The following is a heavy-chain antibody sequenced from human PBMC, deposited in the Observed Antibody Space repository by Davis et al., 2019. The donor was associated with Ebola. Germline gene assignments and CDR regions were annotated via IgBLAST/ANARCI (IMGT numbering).Heavy chain of an antibody. CDR1: GGSISSGSYY. Sequence: PSETLSLTCTVSGGSISSGSYYWSWIRQPAGKGLEWIGHIYTSGSTNYNPSLKSRVTMSVDPPKNQFSLRLSSVTAADTAVYYCARHERYYYMDVWGKGTTVTVSS. CDR3: ARHERYYYMDV. V-gene: IGHV4-61*09. CDR2: IYTSGST. J-gene: IGHJ6*03.